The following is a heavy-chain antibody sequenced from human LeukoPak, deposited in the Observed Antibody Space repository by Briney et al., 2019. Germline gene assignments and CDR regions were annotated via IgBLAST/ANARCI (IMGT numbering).Heavy chain of an antibody. D-gene: IGHD6-19*01. CDR1: GFTFSIYA. V-gene: IGHV3-23*01. CDR3: AKGDSAWFHFDF. CDR2: ITIGGGGT. Sequence: PGGSLRLSCAASGFTFSIYAMSWVRQAPGKGLEWVSGITIGGGGTYYADSVKGRFTISRDNSQNTLFLQMNSLRAEDTAVYYCAKGDSAWFHFDFWGQGALVTVSS. J-gene: IGHJ4*02.